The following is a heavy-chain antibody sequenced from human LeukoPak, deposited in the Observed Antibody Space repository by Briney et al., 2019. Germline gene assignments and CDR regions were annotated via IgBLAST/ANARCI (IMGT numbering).Heavy chain of an antibody. J-gene: IGHJ4*02. D-gene: IGHD6-13*01. CDR3: AGQSSSWYGL. V-gene: IGHV4-59*01. Sequence: KASETLSLTCTVPGGSISSYYWSWIRQPPGKGLGWIGYIYYSGSTNYNPSLKSRVTISVDTSNNQFSLKLSSVAAADTAVYYGAGQSSSWYGLWGQGTLVTVSS. CDR2: IYYSGST. CDR1: GGSISSYY.